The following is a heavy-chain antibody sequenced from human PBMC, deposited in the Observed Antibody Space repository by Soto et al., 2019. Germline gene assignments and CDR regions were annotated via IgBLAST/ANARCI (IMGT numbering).Heavy chain of an antibody. D-gene: IGHD4-17*01. CDR2: ISGSGGST. Sequence: GGSLRLSCAASGFTFSSYAMSWVRQAPGKGLEWVSAISGSGGSTYYADSVKGRFTISRDNSKNTLYLQMNSLRAEDTAVYYCASHTTVTTSGYWGQGTLVTVSS. CDR1: GFTFSSYA. V-gene: IGHV3-23*01. J-gene: IGHJ4*02. CDR3: ASHTTVTTSGY.